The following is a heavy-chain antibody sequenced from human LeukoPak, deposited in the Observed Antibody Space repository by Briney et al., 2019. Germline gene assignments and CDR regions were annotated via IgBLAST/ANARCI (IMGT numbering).Heavy chain of an antibody. D-gene: IGHD2-15*01. CDR2: VSYDGTKI. CDR1: GFTLTSYT. J-gene: IGHJ4*02. CDR3: ARDRVRIWSYVGTFDS. Sequence: GGSLRLSCATSGFTLTSYTMHWVRQAPGKGLEWVAVVSYDGTKISYADSVKGRFTMSRDISKNTLYLQMNSLKPEDSALYHCARDRVRIWSYVGTFDSWGQGTLVTVSS. V-gene: IGHV3-30-3*01.